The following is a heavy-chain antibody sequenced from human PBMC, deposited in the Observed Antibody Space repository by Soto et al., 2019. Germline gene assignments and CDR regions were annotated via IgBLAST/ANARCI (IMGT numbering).Heavy chain of an antibody. V-gene: IGHV3-23*01. CDR1: GFMFTNYA. D-gene: IGHD6-13*01. CDR3: AKYGVESGSSWSIDH. Sequence: PGGSLRLSCAASGFMFTNYAMTWVRQAPGKGLEWVSAIRDNGRTTYYADSVKGRFTISRDNSKNTLYLQMTSLRADDTAIYYCAKYGVESGSSWSIDHWGQGTLVTVSS. CDR2: IRDNGRTT. J-gene: IGHJ4*02.